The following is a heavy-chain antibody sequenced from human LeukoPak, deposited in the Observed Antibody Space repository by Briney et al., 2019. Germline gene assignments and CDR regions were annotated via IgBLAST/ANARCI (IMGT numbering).Heavy chain of an antibody. CDR3: ARLRVGAPPIFQH. Sequence: SETLSLTCTVSGGSISSSSYYWGWIRQPPGKGLEWIGSIYYSGSTYYNPSLKSRVTISVDTSKNQFSLKLSSVTAADTAVYYCARLRVGAPPIFQHWGQGTLVTVPS. CDR1: GGSISSSSYY. D-gene: IGHD1-26*01. V-gene: IGHV4-39*01. CDR2: IYYSGST. J-gene: IGHJ1*01.